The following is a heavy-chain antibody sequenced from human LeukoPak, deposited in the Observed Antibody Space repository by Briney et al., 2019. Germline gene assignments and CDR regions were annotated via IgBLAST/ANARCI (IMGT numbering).Heavy chain of an antibody. J-gene: IGHJ5*02. V-gene: IGHV3-74*01. D-gene: IGHD6-13*01. CDR1: GFTFSSYW. CDR3: ARAGRIAAAGLNWFDP. Sequence: GGSLRLSCAASGFTFSSYWMHWVRQAPGKGLVWVSRINSDGSNTSYADSVKGRFTISRDNAKNTLYLQMNSLRAEDTAVYYCARAGRIAAAGLNWFDPWGQGTLVTVSS. CDR2: INSDGSNT.